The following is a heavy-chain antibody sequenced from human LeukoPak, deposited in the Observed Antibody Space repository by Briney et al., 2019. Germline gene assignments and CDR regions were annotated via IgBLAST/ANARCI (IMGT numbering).Heavy chain of an antibody. CDR3: ASDGDGSLGELFH. V-gene: IGHV3-21*01. CDR2: ISSSSGYI. CDR1: GFTFSSYS. D-gene: IGHD3-16*01. Sequence: GGSLRLSCAASGFTFSSYSMNWVRQAPGKGLEWVSSISSSSGYIYYADSVKGRFTISRDNAKNSLYLQMNSLRAEDTAVYYCASDGDGSLGELFHWGQGTLVTVSS. J-gene: IGHJ4*02.